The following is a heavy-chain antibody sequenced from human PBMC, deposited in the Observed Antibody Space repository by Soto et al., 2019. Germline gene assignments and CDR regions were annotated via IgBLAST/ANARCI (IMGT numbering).Heavy chain of an antibody. V-gene: IGHV3-73*02. CDR3: NRQYGSGSYSAFDI. CDR2: IRSKANNYAT. CDR1: GFTFSGSA. J-gene: IGHJ3*02. Sequence: EVQLVESGGGLVQPGGSLKLSCAASGFTFSGSAVHWVRQASGKGLEWVGRIRSKANNYATEYTASVKGRFTISRDDSKNTAYLQMNSLKTEDTAVYYCNRQYGSGSYSAFDIWGQGTMVTVSS. D-gene: IGHD3-10*01.